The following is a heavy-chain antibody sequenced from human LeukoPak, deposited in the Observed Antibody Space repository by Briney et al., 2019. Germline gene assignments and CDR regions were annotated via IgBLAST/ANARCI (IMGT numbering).Heavy chain of an antibody. CDR3: ARRRYCSGGSCARFWFDP. CDR1: GGSFSGYY. J-gene: IGHJ5*02. CDR2: INHSGST. V-gene: IGHV4-34*01. Sequence: PSETLSLTCAVYGGSFSGYYWSWIRQPPGKGLEWIGEINHSGSTNYNPSLKSRVTISVDTSKNQFSLKLSSVTAADTAVYYCARRRYCSGGSCARFWFDPWGQGTLVTVSS. D-gene: IGHD2-15*01.